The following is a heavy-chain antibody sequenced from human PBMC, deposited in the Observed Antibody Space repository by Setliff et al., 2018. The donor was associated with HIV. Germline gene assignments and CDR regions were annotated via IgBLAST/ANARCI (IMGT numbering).Heavy chain of an antibody. J-gene: IGHJ4*02. Sequence: ASVKVSCKASGYTFSDYDVAWVRQATGQGLEWMGWMNPNSGNTGYAQKFQGRVTMTRNTSISTAYMELSSLRSEDTAVYYCARREGEYYNFWSGSYYFDYWGQGTLVTSPQ. CDR1: GYTFSDYD. CDR3: ARREGEYYNFWSGSYYFDY. D-gene: IGHD3-3*01. V-gene: IGHV1-8*02. CDR2: MNPNSGNT.